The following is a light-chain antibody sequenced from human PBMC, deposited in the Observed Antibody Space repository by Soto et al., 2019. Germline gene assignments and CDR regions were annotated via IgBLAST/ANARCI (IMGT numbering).Light chain of an antibody. J-gene: IGKJ1*01. CDR1: PGVSNT. Sequence: EIVMTQSPATVSLSPGERATLSCRASPGVSNTLAWYQQRPGQAPRLLIYGASIRAPGIPARFSGGGSGTEFTLTITSLQSEDFAVYYCQQYYSTPRTFGQGTKVEIK. CDR3: QQYYSTPRT. V-gene: IGKV3-15*01. CDR2: GAS.